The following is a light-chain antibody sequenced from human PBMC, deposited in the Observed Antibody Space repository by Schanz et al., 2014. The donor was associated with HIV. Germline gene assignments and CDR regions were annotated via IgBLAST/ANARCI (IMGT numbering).Light chain of an antibody. Sequence: QSALTQPASLSGSPGQSITISCTGTSIDVGGYDYVSWYQQHPDKAPRLIIYDVSNRPSGVSSRFSGSKSGSAASLTISGLQAEDEADYYCSSYTSSSNWVFGGGTKLTVL. V-gene: IGLV2-14*03. CDR3: SSYTSSSNWV. J-gene: IGLJ3*02. CDR2: DVS. CDR1: SIDVGGYDY.